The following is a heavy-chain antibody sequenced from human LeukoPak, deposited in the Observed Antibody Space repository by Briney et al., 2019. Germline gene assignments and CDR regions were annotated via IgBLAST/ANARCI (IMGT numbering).Heavy chain of an antibody. D-gene: IGHD3-10*01. CDR2: ISAYNGNT. V-gene: IGHV1-18*01. Sequence: ASVKVSCKASGYTFTSYGISWVRQAPGQGLEWMGWISAYNGNTNYAQKLQGRVTMTTDTSTSTAYMELRSLRSDDTAVYYCARDSAVSRESNWFDPWGQGTLVTVSS. CDR1: GYTFTSYG. CDR3: ARDSAVSRESNWFDP. J-gene: IGHJ5*02.